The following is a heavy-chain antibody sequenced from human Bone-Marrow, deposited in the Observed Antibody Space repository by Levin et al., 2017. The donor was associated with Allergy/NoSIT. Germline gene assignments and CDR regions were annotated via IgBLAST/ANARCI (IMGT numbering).Heavy chain of an antibody. D-gene: IGHD1-26*01. V-gene: IGHV2-70*04. CDR2: IDWDDDK. J-gene: IGHJ4*02. CDR3: ARIRGGAYYYFDY. CDR1: GFSLTTNGVR. Sequence: QTLSLTCTFSGFSLTTNGVRVNWIRQPPGKALEWLARIDWDDDKFYITSLKTRLTISKDTSKNQVVLTLTNMDPADTATYYCARIRGGAYYYFDYWGQGTLVTVSS.